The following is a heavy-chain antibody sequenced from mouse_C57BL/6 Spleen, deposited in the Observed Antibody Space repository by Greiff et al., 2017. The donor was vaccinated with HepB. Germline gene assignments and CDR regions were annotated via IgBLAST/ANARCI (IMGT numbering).Heavy chain of an antibody. CDR3: ARGLPFDH. Sequence: VQLQQSGAELARPVASVKLSCKAPGYTFTSDGISWVKQITGQGLEWIGEIYPRSGNTYYNEKFKGKATLTADKSSSTAYMELRSLTSEDSAVYFCARGLPFDHWGQGTPLTISP. CDR2: IYPRSGNT. D-gene: IGHD2-2*01. CDR1: GYTFTSDG. V-gene: IGHV1-81*01. J-gene: IGHJ2*01.